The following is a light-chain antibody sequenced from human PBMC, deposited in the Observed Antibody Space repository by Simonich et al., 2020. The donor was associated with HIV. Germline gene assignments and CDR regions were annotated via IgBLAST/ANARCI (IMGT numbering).Light chain of an antibody. CDR1: QSVTSN. V-gene: IGKV3-11*01. Sequence: EIVMTQSPATLSVSPGERATLSCRAIQSVTSNLAWYQQKPGQAPRLLIYDASNRATGIPARFSGSGSGTAFTLTVRSLEPEDFAVYYCQQRNNWPLFTFGPGTKVDIK. J-gene: IGKJ3*01. CDR3: QQRNNWPLFT. CDR2: DAS.